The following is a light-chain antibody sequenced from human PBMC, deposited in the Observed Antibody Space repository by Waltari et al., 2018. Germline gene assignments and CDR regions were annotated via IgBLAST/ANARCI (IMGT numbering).Light chain of an antibody. CDR2: DAS. Sequence: EILLTQSPATLSLSPGERATLSCRASQSVGNYLAWYQQKPGQAPRLLIYDASNRATGIPARFSGSGSGTDFTLTISSLEPEDFAVYYCQQRSNWLTFGGGTKVEIK. CDR3: QQRSNWLT. CDR1: QSVGNY. J-gene: IGKJ4*01. V-gene: IGKV3-11*01.